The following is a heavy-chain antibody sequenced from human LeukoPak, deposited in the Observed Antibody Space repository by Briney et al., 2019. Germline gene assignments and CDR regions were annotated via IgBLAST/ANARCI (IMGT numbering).Heavy chain of an antibody. J-gene: IGHJ5*02. CDR3: ARGSGSGWYGWFAP. D-gene: IGHD6-19*01. V-gene: IGHV3-7*03. Sequence: GGSLRLSCAASGFTFSSYWMSWVRQAPGKGLEWVANIRQDGSVQNYVDSVKGRFTISRDNPKNSVYLQMSSLRAEDTAVYFCARGSGSGWYGWFAPWGQGTLVTVSS. CDR1: GFTFSSYW. CDR2: IRQDGSVQ.